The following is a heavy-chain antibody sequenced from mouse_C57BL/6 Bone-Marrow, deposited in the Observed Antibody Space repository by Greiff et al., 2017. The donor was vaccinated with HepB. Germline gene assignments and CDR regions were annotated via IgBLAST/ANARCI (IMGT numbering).Heavy chain of an antibody. CDR2: IDPSDSYT. J-gene: IGHJ1*03. V-gene: IGHV1-50*01. CDR3: ARLDYYGSSYRWYFDV. D-gene: IGHD1-1*01. CDR1: GYTFTSYW. Sequence: VQLQQPGAELVKPGASVKLSCKASGYTFTSYWMQWVKQRPGQGLEWIGEIDPSDSYTNYNQKFKGKATLTVDTSSSTAYMQLSSLTSEDSAVYYCARLDYYGSSYRWYFDVWGTGTTVTVSS.